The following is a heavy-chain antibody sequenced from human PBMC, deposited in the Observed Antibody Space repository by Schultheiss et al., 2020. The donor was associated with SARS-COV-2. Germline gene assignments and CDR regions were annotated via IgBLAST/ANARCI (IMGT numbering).Heavy chain of an antibody. D-gene: IGHD1-7*01. CDR1: GGSISSYY. J-gene: IGHJ4*02. CDR3: ARVVTGTSDYDY. V-gene: IGHV4-59*08. Sequence: SETLSLTCTVSGGSISSYYWSWIRQPPGKGLEWIGYIYYSGSTNYNPSLKSRVTISVDTSKNQFSLKLSSVTAADTAVYYCARVVTGTSDYDYWGQGTLVTVSS. CDR2: IYYSGST.